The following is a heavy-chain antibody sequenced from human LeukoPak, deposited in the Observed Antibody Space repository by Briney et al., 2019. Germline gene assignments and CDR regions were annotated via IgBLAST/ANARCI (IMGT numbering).Heavy chain of an antibody. CDR3: ARTNTVYGDFDY. CDR1: GLTVTDNY. CDR2: IFPDDRT. V-gene: IGHV3-53*01. D-gene: IGHD2/OR15-2a*01. Sequence: GGSLRLSCAASGLTVTDNYFSWVRQAPGKGLEWVSVIFPDDRTYHAVSVKGRFTISRDRPKNTLLLQMNSLRADDTALYHCARTNTVYGDFDYWGQGILVTVSS. J-gene: IGHJ4*02.